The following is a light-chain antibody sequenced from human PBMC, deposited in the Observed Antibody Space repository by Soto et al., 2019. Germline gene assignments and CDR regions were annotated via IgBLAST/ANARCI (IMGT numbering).Light chain of an antibody. V-gene: IGLV2-23*01. Sequence: QSVLTQPASVSGSPGQSITISCTGTSSDVGSYNLVSWYQHHPAKAPKLMIYEGSKRPSGVSNRFSGSKSGNTASLTISGLQAEDEADYYCCSYAGSSTYVFGTGTKVTVL. J-gene: IGLJ1*01. CDR2: EGS. CDR3: CSYAGSSTYV. CDR1: SSDVGSYNL.